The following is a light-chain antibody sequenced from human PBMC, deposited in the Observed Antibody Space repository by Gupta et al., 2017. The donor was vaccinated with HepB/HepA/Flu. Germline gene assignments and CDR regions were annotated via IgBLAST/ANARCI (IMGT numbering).Light chain of an antibody. Sequence: QLVLTQSPSASASLGASVKLTCTLSTGHTNYAIAWHQQQPKKGPRYLMKVNSDGRHSKGDGIPDRFSGSSSGAERYLTISSLQSEDEADYYCQTWDTGIPHVVFGGGTNLTVL. CDR1: TGHTNYA. CDR2: VNSDGRH. J-gene: IGLJ2*01. CDR3: QTWDTGIPHVV. V-gene: IGLV4-69*01.